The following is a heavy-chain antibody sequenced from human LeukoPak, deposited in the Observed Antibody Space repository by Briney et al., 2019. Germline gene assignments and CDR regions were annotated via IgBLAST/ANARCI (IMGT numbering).Heavy chain of an antibody. CDR1: GGSISCYY. CDR2: VYISGST. CDR3: ARLITGTTTAFDI. V-gene: IGHV4-4*07. D-gene: IGHD1-7*01. J-gene: IGHJ3*02. Sequence: SETLSLTCSVSGGSISCYYWTWIRQPAGKGLEWIGRVYISGSTHYNPSLKTRLTMSVDTSKNQFSLKLSSVTAADTAVYYCARLITGTTTAFDIWGQGTMVTVSS.